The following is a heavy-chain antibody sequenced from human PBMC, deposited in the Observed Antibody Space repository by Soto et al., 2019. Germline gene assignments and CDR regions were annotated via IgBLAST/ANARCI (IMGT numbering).Heavy chain of an antibody. Sequence: QVQLVQSGAEVKKPGSSVKVSCKASGGTFSSYAISWVRQAPGQGLEWMGGIIPFFGTANYAQKFQGRVTITADESTSTAYMELISLRSEDTAVYYCARSANHGAYPSIVARPRTYSLGACMDVWGQGTTVTVSS. D-gene: IGHD6-6*01. V-gene: IGHV1-69*01. CDR3: ARSANHGAYPSIVARPRTYSLGACMDV. CDR2: IIPFFGTA. J-gene: IGHJ6*02. CDR1: GGTFSSYA.